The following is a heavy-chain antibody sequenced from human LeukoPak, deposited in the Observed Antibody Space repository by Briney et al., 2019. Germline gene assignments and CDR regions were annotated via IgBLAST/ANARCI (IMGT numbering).Heavy chain of an antibody. CDR1: GGSISSYY. J-gene: IGHJ4*02. V-gene: IGHV4-59*01. CDR2: IYYSGST. Sequence: SETLSLTCTVSGGSISSYYWSWIRQPPGKGLEWIGYIYYSGSTNYNPSLKSQVTISVDTSKNQFSLKLSSVTAADTAVYYCARAVIVVVPAASYYFDYWGQGTLVTVSS. CDR3: ARAVIVVVPAASYYFDY. D-gene: IGHD2-2*01.